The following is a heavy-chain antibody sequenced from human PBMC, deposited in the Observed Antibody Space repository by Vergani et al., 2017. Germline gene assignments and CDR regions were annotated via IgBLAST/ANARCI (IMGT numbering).Heavy chain of an antibody. V-gene: IGHV3-9*01. CDR2: ISWNSGSI. Sequence: EVQLVESGGGLVQPGRSLRLSCAASGFPFDDYAMHWVRQAPGKGLEWVSGISWNSGSIGYSDSVKGRFTISRDNAKNSLFLQMNSLRLEDTALYYCVRFLLLPKMASVGAFDVWGQGTKVTVYS. J-gene: IGHJ3*01. CDR3: VRFLLLPKMASVGAFDV. D-gene: IGHD4-23*01. CDR1: GFPFDDYA.